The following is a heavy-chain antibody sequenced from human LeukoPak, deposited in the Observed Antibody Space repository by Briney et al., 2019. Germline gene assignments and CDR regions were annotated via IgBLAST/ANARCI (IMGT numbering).Heavy chain of an antibody. CDR2: FDPEDGET. J-gene: IGHJ4*02. D-gene: IGHD4-17*01. V-gene: IGHV1-24*01. Sequence: ASVKVSCKVSGYTLTELSMHWVRQAPGKGLEWMGGFDPEDGETIYAQKFQGRVTMTEDTSTDTAYMELSSLRSEDTAVYYCARDLGADYGDYLDYENDYWGQGTLVTVSS. CDR3: ARDLGADYGDYLDYENDY. CDR1: GYTLTELS.